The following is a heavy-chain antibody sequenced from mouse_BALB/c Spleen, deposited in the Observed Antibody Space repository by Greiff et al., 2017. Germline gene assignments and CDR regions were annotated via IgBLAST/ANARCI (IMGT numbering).Heavy chain of an antibody. CDR2: IWAGGST. J-gene: IGHJ3*01. CDR3: AREEPSAY. Sequence: VKLMESGPGLVAPSQSLSITCTVSGFSLTSYGVHWVRQPPGKGLEWLGVIWAGGSTNYNSALMSRLSISKDNSKSQVFLKMNSLQTDDTAMYYCAREEPSAYWGQGTLVTVSA. V-gene: IGHV2-9*02. CDR1: GFSLTSYG.